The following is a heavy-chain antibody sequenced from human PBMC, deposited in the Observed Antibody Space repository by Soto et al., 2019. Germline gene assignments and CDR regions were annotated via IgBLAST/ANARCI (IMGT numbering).Heavy chain of an antibody. CDR2: IYSGGST. Sequence: PGGSLRLSCAASGFTVSSNYMCWVRQAPGKGLEWVSVIYSGGSTYYADSVKGRFTISRDNSKNTLYLQMNSLRAEDTAVYYCAREYGSGSYSPYYGMDVWGQGTTVTVSS. V-gene: IGHV3-53*01. CDR3: AREYGSGSYSPYYGMDV. D-gene: IGHD3-10*01. J-gene: IGHJ6*02. CDR1: GFTVSSNY.